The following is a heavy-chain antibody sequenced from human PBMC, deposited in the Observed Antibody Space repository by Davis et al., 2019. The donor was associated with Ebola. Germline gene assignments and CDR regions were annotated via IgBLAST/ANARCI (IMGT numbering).Heavy chain of an antibody. CDR2: IYYSGST. CDR3: ARAGGYCSSTSCYRYYYYGMDV. V-gene: IGHV4-59*12. D-gene: IGHD2-2*01. Sequence: SETMSLTCTVSGGSISSYYWSWIRQPPGKGLEWIGYIYYSGSTNYNPSLKSRVTISVDTSKNQFSLKLSSVTAADTAVYYCARAGGYCSSTSCYRYYYYGMDVWGQGTTVTVSS. CDR1: GGSISSYY. J-gene: IGHJ6*02.